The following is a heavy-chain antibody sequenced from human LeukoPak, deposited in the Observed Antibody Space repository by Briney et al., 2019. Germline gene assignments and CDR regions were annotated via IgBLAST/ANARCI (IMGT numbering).Heavy chain of an antibody. D-gene: IGHD6-19*01. CDR2: ISSSSYI. Sequence: GGSLRLSCAASGFTFSSYSMNWVRQAPGKGLEWVSSISSSSYIYYADSVKGRFTISRDNAKNSLYLQMNSLRAEDTAVYYCARLAVAGTERQFDYWGQGTLVTVSS. CDR1: GFTFSSYS. J-gene: IGHJ4*02. V-gene: IGHV3-21*01. CDR3: ARLAVAGTERQFDY.